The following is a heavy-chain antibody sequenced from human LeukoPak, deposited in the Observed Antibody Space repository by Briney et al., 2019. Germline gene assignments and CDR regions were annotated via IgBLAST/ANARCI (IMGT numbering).Heavy chain of an antibody. CDR1: GYTFTGYY. V-gene: IGHV1-2*02. D-gene: IGHD6-13*01. J-gene: IGHJ4*02. Sequence: GASVKVSCKASGYTFTGYYMHWVRQAPGQGLEWMGWINPNSGGTNYAQKFQGRVTMTRDTSISTAYMELSRLRSDDTAVYYCARDKGDPGDRAAAGSHFDYWGQGTLVTVSS. CDR2: INPNSGGT. CDR3: ARDKGDPGDRAAAGSHFDY.